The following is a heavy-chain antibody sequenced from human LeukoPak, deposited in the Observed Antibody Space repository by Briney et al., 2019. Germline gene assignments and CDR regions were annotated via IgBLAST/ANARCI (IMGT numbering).Heavy chain of an antibody. D-gene: IGHD5-12*01. V-gene: IGHV3-72*01. CDR2: SRDKANSYTT. CDR1: GLTFGDHF. Sequence: GGSLRLSCAASGLTFGDHFFDWVRQAPGKGLEWVGRSRDKANSYTTEYAASVKGRFTISRDDSKNSVYLQMNSLKAEDTAVYYCATFFGSDFGYWGQGTLVTVSS. CDR3: ATFFGSDFGY. J-gene: IGHJ4*02.